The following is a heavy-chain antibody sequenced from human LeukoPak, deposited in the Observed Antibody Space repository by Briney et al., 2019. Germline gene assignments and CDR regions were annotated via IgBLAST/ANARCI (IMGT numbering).Heavy chain of an antibody. CDR1: GDSMSGYY. CDR2: MYYSGTT. Sequence: PSETLSLTRSVSGDSMSGYYWSWIRQPPGKGLEWIGYMYYSGTTNYNPSLKSRVTISADTSKNHFSLKLYSVTAADTAAYYCARHDNYPGFGRGFDPWGQGFLVTVTS. V-gene: IGHV4-59*08. J-gene: IGHJ5*02. CDR3: ARHDNYPGFGRGFDP. D-gene: IGHD3-10*01.